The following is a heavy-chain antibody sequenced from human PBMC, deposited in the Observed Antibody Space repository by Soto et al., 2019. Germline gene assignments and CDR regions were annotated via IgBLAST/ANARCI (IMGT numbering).Heavy chain of an antibody. V-gene: IGHV4-39*01. CDR2: IYYSGST. Sequence: ASETLSLTCTVSGGSISSSSYYWGWIRQPPGKGLEWIGSIYYSGSTYYNPSLKSRVTISVDTSKNQFSLKLSSVTAADTAVYYCASTYDYIWGSYRNYFDYWGQGTLVTAPQ. CDR3: ASTYDYIWGSYRNYFDY. D-gene: IGHD3-16*02. J-gene: IGHJ4*02. CDR1: GGSISSSSYY.